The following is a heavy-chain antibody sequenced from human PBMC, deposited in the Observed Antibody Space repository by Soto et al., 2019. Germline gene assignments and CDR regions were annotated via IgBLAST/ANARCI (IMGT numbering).Heavy chain of an antibody. J-gene: IGHJ4*02. CDR3: ARRSSSWYFDC. V-gene: IGHV3-23*01. CDR1: GFTFSSYA. D-gene: IGHD6-13*01. Sequence: EVQLLESGGGLVQPGGSLRLSCAASGFTFSSYAMNWVRQAPGKGLEWVSVISGSGDSTYYADSVKGRFTISRDNSKNTLDLQRNSLRAEDTAVYYCARRSSSWYFDCWGQGTLVTVSS. CDR2: ISGSGDST.